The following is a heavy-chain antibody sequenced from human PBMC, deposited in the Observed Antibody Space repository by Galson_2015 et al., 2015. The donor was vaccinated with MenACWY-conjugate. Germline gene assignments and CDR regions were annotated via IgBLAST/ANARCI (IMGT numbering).Heavy chain of an antibody. J-gene: IGHJ6*02. CDR2: ICAGGISI. CDR1: GFAFSNYC. D-gene: IGHD6-19*01. CDR3: VRGSSGWRGMDI. V-gene: IGHV3-74*03. Sequence: SLRLSCAASGFAFSNYCMHWVRQAPGKGLECVSRICAGGISIMYGDSVRGRFTISGDDAENTLYLQMDSLRADDTDVYFCVRGSSGWRGMDIWGQGTTVTVSS.